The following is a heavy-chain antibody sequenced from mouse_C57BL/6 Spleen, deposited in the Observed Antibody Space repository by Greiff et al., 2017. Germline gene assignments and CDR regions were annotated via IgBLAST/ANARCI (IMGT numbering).Heavy chain of an antibody. J-gene: IGHJ3*01. V-gene: IGHV5-2*01. CDR1: DYAFPSHD. Sequence: EVQRVESGRGLVQPGASLKLSCESNDYAFPSHDMSWVRTTPEKRLALVAAINSDGGSTYYPDPMERRFIISRDNTKKPRYLQMSSLRSEDTALYYCARRSNPWFAYWGQGTLVTVSA. D-gene: IGHD2-5*01. CDR3: ARRSNPWFAY. CDR2: INSDGGST.